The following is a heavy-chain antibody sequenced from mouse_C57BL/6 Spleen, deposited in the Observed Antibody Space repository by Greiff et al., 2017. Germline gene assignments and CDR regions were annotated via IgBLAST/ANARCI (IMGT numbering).Heavy chain of an antibody. V-gene: IGHV1-59*01. J-gene: IGHJ4*01. Sequence: QVQLQQPGAELVRPGTSVKLSCKASGYTFTSYWMHWVKQRPGQGLEWIGVIDPSDSYTNYNQKFKGKATLTVDTSSSTAYMQLRSLTSEDSAVYYCARGDLWLRRPPYYAKDYWGQGTSVTVSS. CDR2: IDPSDSYT. CDR1: GYTFTSYW. D-gene: IGHD2-2*01. CDR3: ARGDLWLRRPPYYAKDY.